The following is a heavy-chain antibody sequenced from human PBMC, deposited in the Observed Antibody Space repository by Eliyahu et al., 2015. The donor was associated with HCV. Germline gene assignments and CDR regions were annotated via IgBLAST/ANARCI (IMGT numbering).Heavy chain of an antibody. CDR3: ARGVDNWLDP. Sequence: QVQLVQSGAEVKKPGASVKVSCKASGYTFTNYYMHWVRQAPGQGLEWMGWINLNNGGTFYEQNFQGRVTMTRDTSISTAYMELSRVRSDDTAVYYCARGVDNWLDPWGQGTLVTVSS. CDR2: INLNNGGT. CDR1: GYTFTNYY. V-gene: IGHV1-2*02. J-gene: IGHJ5*02. D-gene: IGHD3-3*01.